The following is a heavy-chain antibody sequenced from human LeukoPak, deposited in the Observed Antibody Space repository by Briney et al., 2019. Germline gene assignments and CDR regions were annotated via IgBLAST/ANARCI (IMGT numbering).Heavy chain of an antibody. CDR1: GGSISSGSYY. D-gene: IGHD3-3*01. CDR2: IYYSGST. V-gene: IGHV4-30-4*08. Sequence: PSQTLSLTCTVSGGSISSGSYYWSWIRQPPGKGLEWIGYIYYSGSTYYNPSLKSRVTISVDTSKNQFSLKLSSVTAADTAVYYCARDKRITIFGVVSPNWFDPWGQGTLVTVSS. J-gene: IGHJ5*02. CDR3: ARDKRITIFGVVSPNWFDP.